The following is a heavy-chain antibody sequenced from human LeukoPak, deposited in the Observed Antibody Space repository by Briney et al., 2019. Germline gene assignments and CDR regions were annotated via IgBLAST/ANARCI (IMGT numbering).Heavy chain of an antibody. J-gene: IGHJ4*02. V-gene: IGHV3-48*03. CDR2: ISSSGSTI. D-gene: IGHD3-3*01. Sequence: GGSLRLSCAASGFTFSSYEMNWVHQAPGKGLEWVLYISSSGSTIYYADSVKGRFTISRDNAKNSLYLQMNSLRAEDTAVYYCARDRYDFWSGYGGYFDYWGQGTLVTVSS. CDR1: GFTFSSYE. CDR3: ARDRYDFWSGYGGYFDY.